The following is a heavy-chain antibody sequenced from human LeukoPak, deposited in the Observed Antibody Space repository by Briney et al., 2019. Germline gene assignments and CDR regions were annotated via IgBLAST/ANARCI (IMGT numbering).Heavy chain of an antibody. CDR3: AKLLGTATTYDS. CDR1: GFTFSGNW. Sequence: SEGSLRLSCEASGFTFSGNWMSWVRQPPGKELEWVASINPDGSQKLYVDSVKGRLTISRDNTKSSLYLQMNSLGAEDTAVYYCAKLLGTATTYDSWGQGTRVTVSS. D-gene: IGHD2/OR15-2a*01. CDR2: INPDGSQK. V-gene: IGHV3-7*01. J-gene: IGHJ4*02.